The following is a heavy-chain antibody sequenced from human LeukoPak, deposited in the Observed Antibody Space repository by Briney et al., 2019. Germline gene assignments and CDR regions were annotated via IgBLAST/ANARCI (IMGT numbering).Heavy chain of an antibody. D-gene: IGHD6-6*01. CDR1: GFTFSSYA. Sequence: GGSLRLSCAASGFTFSSYAMHWVRQAPGKGLEYVSAISSNGGSTYYAHSVKGRFTISRDNSKNTLYLQMGSLRAEDMAVYYCASGYSSSSFIDSIDYWGQGTLGTVSS. CDR2: ISSNGGST. V-gene: IGHV3-64*01. CDR3: ASGYSSSSFIDSIDY. J-gene: IGHJ4*02.